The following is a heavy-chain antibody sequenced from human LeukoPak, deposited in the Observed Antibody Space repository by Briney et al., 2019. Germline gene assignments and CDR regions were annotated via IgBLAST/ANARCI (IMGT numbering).Heavy chain of an antibody. Sequence: VASVKVSCKASGGTFSSYAISWVRQAPGQGLEWMGGIIPIFGTANYAQKFQGRVTITADESTSTAYMELSSLRFEDTAVYYCARASGIAVAGTSVRFDPWGQGTLVTVSS. J-gene: IGHJ5*02. CDR2: IIPIFGTA. CDR1: GGTFSSYA. V-gene: IGHV1-69*01. CDR3: ARASGIAVAGTSVRFDP. D-gene: IGHD6-19*01.